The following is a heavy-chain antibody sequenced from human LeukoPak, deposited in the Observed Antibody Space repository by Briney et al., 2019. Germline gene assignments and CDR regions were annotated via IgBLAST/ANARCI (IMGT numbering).Heavy chain of an antibody. CDR1: GGSISSSSYY. V-gene: IGHV4-61*02. D-gene: IGHD2-15*01. J-gene: IGHJ4*02. CDR3: ARVYCSGGSCSHFDF. Sequence: SETLSLTCTVSGGSISSSSYYWNWVRLPAGKGLEWIGRIYTSGTTDYNPSLKSRVTISLDKSKNQFSLKMSSVTAADTAVYYCARVYCSGGSCSHFDFWGQGTLVTVSS. CDR2: IYTSGTT.